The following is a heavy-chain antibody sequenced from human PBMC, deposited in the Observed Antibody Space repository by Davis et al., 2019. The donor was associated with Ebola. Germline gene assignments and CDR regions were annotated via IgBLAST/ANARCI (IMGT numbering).Heavy chain of an antibody. J-gene: IGHJ4*02. V-gene: IGHV3-7*01. D-gene: IGHD3-10*01. Sequence: PGGSLRLSCAASGFAFTGNWMGWVRQAPGTGLEWVANINQYGNERYYVDSVKGRFTISRDSAKNSLFLQMNNLRAEDTAVYYCARDGGDSGIRFDSWGQGTLVTVSS. CDR1: GFAFTGNW. CDR2: INQYGNER. CDR3: ARDGGDSGIRFDS.